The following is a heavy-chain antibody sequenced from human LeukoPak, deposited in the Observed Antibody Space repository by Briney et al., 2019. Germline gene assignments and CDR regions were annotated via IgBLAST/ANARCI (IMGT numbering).Heavy chain of an antibody. CDR1: GGSISSGDYY. CDR2: IHDSGST. D-gene: IGHD6-13*01. J-gene: IGHJ4*02. V-gene: IGHV4-30-4*08. CDR3: ARVSSSWYGEVPG. Sequence: SETLSLTCTVSGGSISSGDYYWSWIRQPPGKGLEWIGYIHDSGSTYYNPSLKSRVTISVDTSKNQFSLKLSSVTAADTAVYYCARVSSSWYGEVPGWGQGTLVTVSS.